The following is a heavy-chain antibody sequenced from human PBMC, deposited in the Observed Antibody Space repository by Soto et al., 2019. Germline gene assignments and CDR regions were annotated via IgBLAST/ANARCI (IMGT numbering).Heavy chain of an antibody. V-gene: IGHV4-59*01. D-gene: IGHD2-15*01. CDR2: ISYTGST. J-gene: IGHJ6*02. Sequence: SETLSLTCTVSGDSIRIYYWSCILQPPVKGLEWIGYISYTGSTHYNPSLKSRVTISADTSKNQFSLKLSSVTTADTALYYCAREGVAAPYYYYGMDVWGQGSTVTVSS. CDR3: AREGVAAPYYYYGMDV. CDR1: GDSIRIYY.